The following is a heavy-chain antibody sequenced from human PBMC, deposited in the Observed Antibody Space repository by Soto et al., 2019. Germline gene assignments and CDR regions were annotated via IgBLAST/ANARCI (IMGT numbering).Heavy chain of an antibody. Sequence: QITLEESGPTLVNPTQTLTLTCTFSGFSLNERAVGVGWIRQPPGKALEWLAFTYWDDDNHYSPSLKNRLTITKDTSKNQVVLTMTNTDPADTATYYCAHGSGWLFDYWGQGTQVTVSS. V-gene: IGHV2-5*02. CDR3: AHGSGWLFDY. D-gene: IGHD6-19*01. CDR1: GFSLNERAVG. J-gene: IGHJ4*02. CDR2: TYWDDDN.